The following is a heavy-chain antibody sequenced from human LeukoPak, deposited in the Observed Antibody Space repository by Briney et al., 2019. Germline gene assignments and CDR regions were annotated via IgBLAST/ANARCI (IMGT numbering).Heavy chain of an antibody. CDR3: ARQADYNVLTGYHKGHLDY. CDR1: GSSFTSYW. D-gene: IGHD3-9*01. Sequence: GESLKISSKGSGSSFTSYWIGWVRRMPGKGLEWMGIIYPGDSDTRYSPSFQGQVTISAAKSITTSYLQWSSLQASDTAMYYCARQADYNVLTGYHKGHLDYWGQGTLVTVSS. V-gene: IGHV5-51*01. CDR2: IYPGDSDT. J-gene: IGHJ4*02.